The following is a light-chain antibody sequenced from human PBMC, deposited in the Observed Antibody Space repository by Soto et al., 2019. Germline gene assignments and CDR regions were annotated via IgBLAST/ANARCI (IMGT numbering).Light chain of an antibody. V-gene: IGKV3-20*01. Sequence: EIVLTQSPGTLSLSPGERATLSCRASQSVSSSYLAWYQQKPGQAPRLLIYGASSRATGIPDRFSGSASGTDFTLTISRLEPEDFAVYYCQQYGSSPLTFGGGTKVDMK. CDR2: GAS. J-gene: IGKJ4*01. CDR1: QSVSSSY. CDR3: QQYGSSPLT.